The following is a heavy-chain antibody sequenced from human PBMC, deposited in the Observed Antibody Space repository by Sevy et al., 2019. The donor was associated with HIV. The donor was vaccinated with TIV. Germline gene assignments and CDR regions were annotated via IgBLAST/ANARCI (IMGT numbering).Heavy chain of an antibody. CDR2: IYYTGST. D-gene: IGHD5-12*01. Sequence: SETLSLTCTVFGGSISAYYWSWIRQPPGKGLEYIGYIYYTGSTNYNPSLKSRVTISVDPSKNQFSLRLTSVTAADTAIYYCARAPPVRSGDDSLNWFDPWGQGTLVTVSS. CDR3: ARAPPVRSGDDSLNWFDP. V-gene: IGHV4-59*01. J-gene: IGHJ5*02. CDR1: GGSISAYY.